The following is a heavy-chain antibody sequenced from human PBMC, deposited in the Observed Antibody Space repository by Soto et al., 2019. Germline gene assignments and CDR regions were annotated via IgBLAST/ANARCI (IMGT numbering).Heavy chain of an antibody. CDR2: IYWDDTK. CDR3: AHGSGWLSDQ. CDR1: GFSLSTSAVG. D-gene: IGHD6-19*01. J-gene: IGHJ4*02. Sequence: QITLKESGPTLVRPTQTLTLTCTFSGFSLSTSAVGVNWIRQPPGKPLEWLALIYWDDTKHYSSSLRNRLTITKDTSKNQVVLTMTNMDPVDTATYYRAHGSGWLSDQWGQGTLVTVSS. V-gene: IGHV2-5*02.